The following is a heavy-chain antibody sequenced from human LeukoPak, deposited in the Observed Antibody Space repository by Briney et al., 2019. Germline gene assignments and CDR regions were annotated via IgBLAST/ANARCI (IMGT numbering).Heavy chain of an antibody. Sequence: PGGSLRLSRAASGFTFSSYSMNWVRQAPAKGLEWVSSISSSSSYTYYADSVKGRFTISRDNAKNSLYLQMNSLRAEDTAVYYCARGRSSSGSMNEYWGQGTLVTVSS. J-gene: IGHJ4*02. V-gene: IGHV3-21*01. CDR3: ARGRSSSGSMNEY. CDR1: GFTFSSYS. CDR2: ISSSSSYT. D-gene: IGHD3-10*01.